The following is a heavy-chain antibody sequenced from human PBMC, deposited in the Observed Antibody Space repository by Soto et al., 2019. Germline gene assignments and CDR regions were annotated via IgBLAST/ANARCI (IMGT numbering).Heavy chain of an antibody. J-gene: IGHJ4*02. CDR1: GFIFSDHY. D-gene: IGHD1-26*01. Sequence: VQLVESGGGLVQPGGSLRLSCAASGFIFSDHYMDWVRQAPGKGLEWVGRIKNKANSYTTEYAASVKGRFTISRDDSKNSLYLQMNSLKTEDMAVYYCTRISLVGATGGWYFDYWGQGTLLTVSS. CDR2: IKNKANSYTT. V-gene: IGHV3-72*01. CDR3: TRISLVGATGGWYFDY.